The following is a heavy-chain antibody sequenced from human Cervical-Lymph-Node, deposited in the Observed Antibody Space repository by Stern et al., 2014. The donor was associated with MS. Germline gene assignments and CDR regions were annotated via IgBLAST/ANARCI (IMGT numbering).Heavy chain of an antibody. CDR2: FLAVLSGI. V-gene: IGHV1-69*01. CDR3: ARRGSARRGSGCLDP. CDR1: GGTFNSNG. Sequence: VQLVQSGAEVKKPGSSVKVSCKASGGTFNSNGISWVWQGPGQGLEGMGGFLAVLSGIDYAQKFQCRVTIPADESTSTTYMELSSLRSEYTAVYYCARRGSARRGSGCLDPWGQGTLVTVSS. D-gene: IGHD3-10*01. J-gene: IGHJ5*02.